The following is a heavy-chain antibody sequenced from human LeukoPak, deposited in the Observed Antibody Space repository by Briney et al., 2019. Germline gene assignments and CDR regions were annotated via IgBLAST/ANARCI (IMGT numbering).Heavy chain of an antibody. CDR3: ARDPGQVVAANYYFDD. CDR1: GFTFSDYH. Sequence: GGSLRLSCAASGFTFSDYHMSWIRQAPGQGLEWGSYISSSGSTIYYAESVKGRFTISRDNAKNSLYLQMNSLRAEDTAVYYCARDPGQVVAANYYFDDWGQGTLVTVSS. J-gene: IGHJ4*02. D-gene: IGHD2-15*01. CDR2: ISSSGSTI. V-gene: IGHV3-11*01.